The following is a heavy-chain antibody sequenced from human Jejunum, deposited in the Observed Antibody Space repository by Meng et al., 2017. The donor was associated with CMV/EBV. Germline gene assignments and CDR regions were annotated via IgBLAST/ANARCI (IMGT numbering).Heavy chain of an antibody. CDR2: ISAGASQV. V-gene: IGHV3-21*04. D-gene: IGHD3-3*01. CDR1: GFAFNRYA. CDR3: VSPPDFRRGSDY. Sequence: CAASGFAFNRYAMNWVRQAPGKGPEWVSSISAGASQVYYADSVKGRFTISRDNANNSLYLQLNNVRADDTAVYYCVSPPDFRRGSDYWGQGTLVTVSS. J-gene: IGHJ4*02.